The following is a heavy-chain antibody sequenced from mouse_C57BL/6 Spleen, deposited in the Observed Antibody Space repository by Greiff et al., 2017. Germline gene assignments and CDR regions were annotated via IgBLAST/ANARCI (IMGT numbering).Heavy chain of an antibody. V-gene: IGHV3-6*01. CDR1: GYSITSGYY. J-gene: IGHJ1*03. CDR2: ISYDGSN. D-gene: IGHD3-3*01. Sequence: VQLKESGPGLVKPSPSLSLTCSVTGYSITSGYYWNWIRQFPGNKLEWMGYISYDGSNNYNPSLKNRISITRDTSKNQFFLKLNSVTTEDTATYYCARCEGPVWYFDVWGTGTTVTVSS. CDR3: ARCEGPVWYFDV.